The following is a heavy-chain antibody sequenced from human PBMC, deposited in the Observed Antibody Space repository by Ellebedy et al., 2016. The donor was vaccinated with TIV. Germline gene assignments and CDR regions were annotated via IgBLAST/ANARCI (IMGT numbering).Heavy chain of an antibody. V-gene: IGHV3-30*02. Sequence: GESLKISCAASGFKFNFYAMHWVRQAPGKGLEWVAFIWYDGSHTSHADSVKGRFIISRDNSDNKLYLQLNNLRAEDTAVYYCAKDGNGEGWLDPWGQGTLVTVSS. CDR3: AKDGNGEGWLDP. D-gene: IGHD4-17*01. J-gene: IGHJ5*02. CDR2: IWYDGSHT. CDR1: GFKFNFYA.